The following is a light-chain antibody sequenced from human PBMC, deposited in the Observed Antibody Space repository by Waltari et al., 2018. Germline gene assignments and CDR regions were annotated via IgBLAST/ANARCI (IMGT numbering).Light chain of an antibody. J-gene: IGKJ1*01. CDR3: QRYNSYSAT. CDR2: DAS. CDR1: QSIGGS. Sequence: DIQMTQSPSTLSASVGDRVTITCRASQSIGGSLAWYQQKPEKAPKVLIYDASVLESGVPSRFSGSGSGTEFTLTISSLQPDEFATYYCQRYNSYSATFGQGTKVEI. V-gene: IGKV1-5*01.